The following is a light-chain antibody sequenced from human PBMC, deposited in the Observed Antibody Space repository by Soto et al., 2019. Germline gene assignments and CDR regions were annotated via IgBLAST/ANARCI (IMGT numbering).Light chain of an antibody. CDR3: QQYSNWPWT. J-gene: IGKJ1*01. V-gene: IGKV3-15*01. Sequence: EIVMTQSPGTLSVSPGERATLSCRASQSFKTHLAWYQQKPGQPPRLLIYGASTRATGIPARFSASGSGSGSGTEFTLTINSLQSEDFAVYYCQQYSNWPWTFGQGTKVEIK. CDR2: GAS. CDR1: QSFKTH.